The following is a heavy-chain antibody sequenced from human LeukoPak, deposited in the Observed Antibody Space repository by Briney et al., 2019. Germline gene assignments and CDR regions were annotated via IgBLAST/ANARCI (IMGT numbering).Heavy chain of an antibody. Sequence: GGSLRLSCAASGFTFNDYAMHWVCQVPGKGLEWVSLINWSGVSTYYADSVKGRFTISRGNNKDSLFLQMSSLRPEDTALYYCAKDSDSSGFFEPPDFWGQGTLVTVSS. CDR1: GFTFNDYA. V-gene: IGHV3-43D*03. CDR2: INWSGVST. CDR3: AKDSDSSGFFEPPDF. D-gene: IGHD3-22*01. J-gene: IGHJ4*02.